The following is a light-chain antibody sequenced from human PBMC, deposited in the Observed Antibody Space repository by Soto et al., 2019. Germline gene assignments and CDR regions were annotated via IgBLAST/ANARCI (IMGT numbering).Light chain of an antibody. CDR3: QTWCTGIPWV. CDR1: RGHSSYA. V-gene: IGLV4-69*01. J-gene: IGLJ3*02. CDR2: LNSDVSH. Sequence: QSVLTQSPSASASLGASVKLTCTLSRGHSSYAIAWHQQQPEKGPRYLMKLNSDVSHSKGDGIPDRFSGSSSGAERYLTISSLQSEDEADYYCQTWCTGIPWVFGGGTKLTVL.